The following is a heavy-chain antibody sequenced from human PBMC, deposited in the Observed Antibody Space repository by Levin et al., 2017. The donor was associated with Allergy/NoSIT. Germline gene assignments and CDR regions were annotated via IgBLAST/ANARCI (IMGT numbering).Heavy chain of an antibody. V-gene: IGHV3-30*18. Sequence: GGSLRLSCAASGFTFSSYGMHWVRQAPGKGLEWVAVISYDGSNKYYADSVKGRFTISRDNSKNTLYLQMNSLRAEDTAVYYCAKDRYDSSGYFTPAEYFQHWGQGTLVTVSS. CDR2: ISYDGSNK. D-gene: IGHD3-22*01. J-gene: IGHJ1*01. CDR1: GFTFSSYG. CDR3: AKDRYDSSGYFTPAEYFQH.